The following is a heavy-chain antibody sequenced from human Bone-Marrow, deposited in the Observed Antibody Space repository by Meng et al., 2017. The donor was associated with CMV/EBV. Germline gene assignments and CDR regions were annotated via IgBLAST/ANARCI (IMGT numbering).Heavy chain of an antibody. CDR2: ISAYNGNT. Sequence: ASVKVSCKASGYTFTSYDINWVRQATGQGLEWMGWISAYNGNTNYAQKLQGRVTMTTDTSTSTAYMELRSLRSDDTAVYYCAREGEGGLPAANTFDIWGQGTMVTVSS. V-gene: IGHV1-18*01. D-gene: IGHD2-2*01. CDR3: AREGEGGLPAANTFDI. J-gene: IGHJ3*02. CDR1: GYTFTSYD.